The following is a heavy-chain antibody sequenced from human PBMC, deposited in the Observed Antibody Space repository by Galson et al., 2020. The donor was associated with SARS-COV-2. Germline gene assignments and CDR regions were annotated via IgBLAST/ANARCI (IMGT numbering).Heavy chain of an antibody. Sequence: SETLSLTCTVSGGSISSGAYYWSWLRQHPGKGLEWIGYIYYSGSTYYNPSLKSRVTISVDTSKDQFSLKLSSVTAADTALYYCAAEWVVTATFDFWGQGTLVTVSS. CDR3: AAEWVVTATFDF. D-gene: IGHD2-21*02. V-gene: IGHV4-31*03. CDR1: GGSISSGAYY. J-gene: IGHJ4*02. CDR2: IYYSGST.